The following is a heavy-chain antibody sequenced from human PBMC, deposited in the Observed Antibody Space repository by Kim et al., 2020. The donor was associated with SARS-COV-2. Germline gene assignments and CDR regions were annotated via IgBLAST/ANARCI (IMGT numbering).Heavy chain of an antibody. CDR2: IYYSGST. V-gene: IGHV4-59*01. CDR3: ARGVENWFDP. D-gene: IGHD3-3*01. J-gene: IGHJ5*02. Sequence: SETLSLTCTVSGGSISSYYWSWIRQPPGKGLEWIGYIYYSGSTNYNPSLKSRVTISVDTSKNQFSLKLSSVTAADTAVYYCARGVENWFDPWGQGTLVTVSS. CDR1: GGSISSYY.